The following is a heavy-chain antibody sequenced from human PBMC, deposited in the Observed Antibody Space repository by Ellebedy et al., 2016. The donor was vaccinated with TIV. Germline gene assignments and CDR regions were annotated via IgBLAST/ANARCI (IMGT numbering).Heavy chain of an antibody. D-gene: IGHD3-22*01. CDR2: IKQDGSET. CDR1: GFTFSSHW. V-gene: IGHV3-7*03. Sequence: GESLKISCAASGFTFSSHWMSWVRQAPGKGLEWVANIKQDGSETYYVDSVKGRFTISRDNAKNSLYLQMNSLRAEDTAVYYCAMTYYYDSSGYYLAYWGQGTLVTVSS. CDR3: AMTYYYDSSGYYLAY. J-gene: IGHJ4*02.